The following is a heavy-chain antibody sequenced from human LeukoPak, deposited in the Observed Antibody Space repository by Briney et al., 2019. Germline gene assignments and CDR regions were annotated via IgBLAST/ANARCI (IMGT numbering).Heavy chain of an antibody. CDR3: ARDDPYDSDAFDI. D-gene: IGHD2-15*01. Sequence: HSGGSLRLSCAASGFTYSSYWMSSMRQAPGKGLEWVANIKQDGSEKYYVDSVKGRFTISRDNAKNSLYLQMNSLSAEDTAVYYCARDDPYDSDAFDIWGQGTMVTVSS. CDR1: GFTYSSYW. V-gene: IGHV3-7*01. J-gene: IGHJ3*02. CDR2: IKQDGSEK.